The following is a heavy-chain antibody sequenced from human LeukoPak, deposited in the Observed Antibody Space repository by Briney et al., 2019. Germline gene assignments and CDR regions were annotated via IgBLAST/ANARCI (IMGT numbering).Heavy chain of an antibody. CDR3: ARQRGSYGDALDL. D-gene: IGHD3-16*01. CDR2: IYQDGGS. Sequence: SETLSLTCTVSGGSISSHYWSWIRQSPGRGLEWFGFIYQDGGSTYNPSLKSRVTISLDTSKNIFSLKLKSVTAADTGIYYCARQRGSYGDALDLWGQGTMVTVS. CDR1: GGSISSHY. V-gene: IGHV4-59*08. J-gene: IGHJ3*01.